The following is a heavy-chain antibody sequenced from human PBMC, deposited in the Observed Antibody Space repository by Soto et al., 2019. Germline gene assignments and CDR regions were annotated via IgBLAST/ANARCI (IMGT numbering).Heavy chain of an antibody. J-gene: IGHJ4*02. CDR1: GFTVSSYV. V-gene: IGHV3-30*03. Sequence: QVHLVESGGGVVEPGRSLRLSCAASGFTVSSYVMHWVRQAPGKGLEWVAVISYDGSNKYYADSVKGRFTISRDNSKNTLYLQMNSLRAEYTAVYYCATIAVAGWTRGFDYWGKGPLVTVSS. D-gene: IGHD6-19*01. CDR2: ISYDGSNK. CDR3: ATIAVAGWTRGFDY.